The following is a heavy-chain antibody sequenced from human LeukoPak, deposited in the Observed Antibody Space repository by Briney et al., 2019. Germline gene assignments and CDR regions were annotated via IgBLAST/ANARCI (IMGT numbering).Heavy chain of an antibody. J-gene: IGHJ4*02. CDR1: GGSISSGDYY. D-gene: IGHD3-10*01. Sequence: SQTLSLTCTVSGGSISSGDYYWSWIRQPPGKGLEWIGEINHSGSTNYNPSLKSRVTISVDTSKNQLSLKLSSVTAADTAVYYCARAITMVRGVPRFDYWGQGTLVTVSS. CDR2: INHSGST. V-gene: IGHV4-30-4*08. CDR3: ARAITMVRGVPRFDY.